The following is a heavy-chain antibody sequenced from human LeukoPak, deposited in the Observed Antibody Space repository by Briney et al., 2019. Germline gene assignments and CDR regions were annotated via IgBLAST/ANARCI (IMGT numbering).Heavy chain of an antibody. CDR2: VSGLSGDT. D-gene: IGHD1-26*01. CDR3: ARGTIVGVDYYYMDV. J-gene: IGHJ6*03. V-gene: IGHV1-18*01. CDR1: GYTFTSYA. Sequence: ASVKVSCKGSGYTFTSYALNWVRHGPGQGLEWMGWVSGLSGDTKYAQKIQRRVTLTTDTSTRTASLELRSLTSDDTAVYYCARGTIVGVDYYYMDVWGTGTTVSVSS.